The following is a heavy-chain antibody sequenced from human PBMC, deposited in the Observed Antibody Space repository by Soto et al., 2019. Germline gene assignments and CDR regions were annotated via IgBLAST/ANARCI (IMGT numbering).Heavy chain of an antibody. CDR1: GYTFTSYY. D-gene: IGHD6-19*01. V-gene: IGHV1-46*01. CDR3: ARVSYSSGWYIKLDY. CDR2: INPSGGST. Sequence: ASVKVSCKASGYTFTSYYMHWVRQAPGQGLEWMGIINPSGGSTSYAQKFQGRVTMTRDTSTSTAYMELRSLRSDDTAVYYCARVSYSSGWYIKLDYWGQGTLVTVSS. J-gene: IGHJ4*02.